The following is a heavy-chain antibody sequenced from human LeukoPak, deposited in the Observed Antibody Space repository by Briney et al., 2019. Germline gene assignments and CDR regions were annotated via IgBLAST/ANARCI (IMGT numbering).Heavy chain of an antibody. V-gene: IGHV3-23*01. CDR3: AMALDY. CDR2: ISHSGGSI. J-gene: IGHJ4*02. Sequence: PGGSLRLSCVVSGFTFSTHAMTWVRQAPGRGLEWVSGISHSGGSIYYADSVKGRFTISRDNSKNTLYLQMDRLRVEDTAVYYCAMALDYWGQGTLVTVSS. CDR1: GFTFSTHA.